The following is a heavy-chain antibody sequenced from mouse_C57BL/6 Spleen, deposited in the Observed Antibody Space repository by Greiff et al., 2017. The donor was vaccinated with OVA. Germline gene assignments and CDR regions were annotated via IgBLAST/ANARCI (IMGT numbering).Heavy chain of an antibody. V-gene: IGHV1-18*01. D-gene: IGHD4-1*01. CDR1: GYTFTDYN. CDR2: INPNNGGT. Sequence: VQLQQSGPDLVKPGASVKIPCKASGYTFTDYNMDWVKQSHGKSLEWIGDINPNNGGTIYNQKFKGKATLTVDKSSSTAYMELRSLTSEDTAVYYCARRATNWDPFDYWGQGTTLTVSS. J-gene: IGHJ2*01. CDR3: ARRATNWDPFDY.